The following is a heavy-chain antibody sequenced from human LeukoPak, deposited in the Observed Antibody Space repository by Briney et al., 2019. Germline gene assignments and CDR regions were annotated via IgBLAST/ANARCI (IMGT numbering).Heavy chain of an antibody. CDR3: ARDRDWLPDY. CDR2: TYYRSKWYT. CDR1: GDSVSSNSVA. J-gene: IGHJ4*02. D-gene: IGHD6-19*01. V-gene: IGHV6-1*01. Sequence: SGPRLVKPSQTPSLTCAISGDSVSSNSVAWNWIRQSPSRGLEWLGRTYYRSKWYTDYAESMKSRITITPDTSKNQFSLQLNSVTPDDTAVYYCARDRDWLPDYWGQGTLVTVSS.